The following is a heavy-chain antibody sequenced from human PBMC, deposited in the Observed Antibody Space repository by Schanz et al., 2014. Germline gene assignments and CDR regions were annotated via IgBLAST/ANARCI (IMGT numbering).Heavy chain of an antibody. CDR2: MNPNSGNP. J-gene: IGHJ4*02. Sequence: QVQLVQSGAEVKKPGASVKVSCKASGYTFSSYGINWVRQAPGQGLEWLGWMNPNSGNPGFAQKFRGRVTMTRNTSTSTVYMELSGLRSEDTAVYYCAGAFDSSGYYFDYWGQGTLVTVSS. V-gene: IGHV1-8*02. D-gene: IGHD3-22*01. CDR1: GYTFSSYG. CDR3: AGAFDSSGYYFDY.